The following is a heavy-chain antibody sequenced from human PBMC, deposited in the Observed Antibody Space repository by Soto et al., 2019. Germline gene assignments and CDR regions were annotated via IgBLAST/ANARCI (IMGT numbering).Heavy chain of an antibody. V-gene: IGHV3-23*01. J-gene: IGHJ4*02. Sequence: EVQLLESGGGLVQPGGSLRLSCAASGFTFSSYAMSWVRQAPGKGLEWVSAISGSGGSTYYADSVKGRFTISRDNSKHTLYLQMNRLRAEDTAVYYCAKGITMIGVVIAPFDYWGQGTLVTVSS. CDR1: GFTFSSYA. CDR3: AKGITMIGVVIAPFDY. CDR2: ISGSGGST. D-gene: IGHD3-22*01.